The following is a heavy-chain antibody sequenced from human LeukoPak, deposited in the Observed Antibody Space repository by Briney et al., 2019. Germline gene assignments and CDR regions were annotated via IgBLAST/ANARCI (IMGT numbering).Heavy chain of an antibody. J-gene: IGHJ6*03. D-gene: IGHD3-3*01. CDR1: GGSISSSSYF. CDR3: ATKGGFLEWLSYMGV. Sequence: SETLSLTCTVSGGSISSSSYFWVWIRQPPGKGLEWIGTIYYDGNTHYNPSLESRVTISLDTSKNQFSLRLSSVTAADAAVYLCATKGGFLEWLSYMGVWGKGTTVTVSS. CDR2: IYYDGNT. V-gene: IGHV4-39*07.